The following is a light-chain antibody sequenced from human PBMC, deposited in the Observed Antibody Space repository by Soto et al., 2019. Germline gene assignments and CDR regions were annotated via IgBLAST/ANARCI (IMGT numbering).Light chain of an antibody. J-gene: IGLJ2*01. V-gene: IGLV1-47*01. Sequence: QSVLTQPPSASGTPGQRVTISCSGSSSNIGSNYVYWYQQLPGTAPKLLIYRNNQRPSGVPARFSGSKSGTSASLAISGLRSEDEAEYDCAAWDDSLSGPHVVFGGGTKLTVL. CDR2: RNN. CDR3: AAWDDSLSGPHVV. CDR1: SSNIGSNY.